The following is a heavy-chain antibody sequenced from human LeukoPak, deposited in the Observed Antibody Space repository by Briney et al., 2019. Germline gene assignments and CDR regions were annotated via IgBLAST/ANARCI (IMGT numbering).Heavy chain of an antibody. J-gene: IGHJ6*03. Sequence: MTGGSLRLSCAASGFTFSSYSMNWVREAPGKGLEWVSSISSSSSYIYYPDSVKGRFTISIDNTKNSLYLQMNSLRAEDTAVYYCARGAWGYYDYYYMAVWGKGTTVTASS. CDR1: GFTFSSYS. CDR3: ARGAWGYYDYYYMAV. V-gene: IGHV3-21*01. D-gene: IGHD3-16*01. CDR2: ISSSSSYI.